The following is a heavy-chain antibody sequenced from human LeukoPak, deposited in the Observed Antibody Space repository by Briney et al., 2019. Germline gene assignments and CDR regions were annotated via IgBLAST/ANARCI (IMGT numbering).Heavy chain of an antibody. CDR3: ARDPGTLATYFDY. CDR1: GFTFSSYA. D-gene: IGHD6-13*01. V-gene: IGHV3-23*01. CDR2: ISDSPDIT. Sequence: GGSLRLSCVASGFTFSSYAMNWVRQAPGKGLEWLSLISDSPDITYYTDSVKGRFTISRSNSNNTVYLQMNNLRADDTAIYYCARDPGTLATYFDYWGPGTLVTVSS. J-gene: IGHJ4*02.